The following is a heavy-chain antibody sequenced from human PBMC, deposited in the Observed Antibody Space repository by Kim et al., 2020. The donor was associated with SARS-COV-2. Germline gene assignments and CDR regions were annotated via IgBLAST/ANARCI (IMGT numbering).Heavy chain of an antibody. CDR3: ARGNYYESVSLSDYYNGMDV. V-gene: IGHV3-30-3*01. CDR1: GLSFDSSA. J-gene: IGHJ6*02. Sequence: GGSLRLSCAASGLSFDSSAMNWVRQAPGKGLEGVAVISYDGRNKDYADSVKGRFTISRDNSKSTLYLEMNRLRLEDTALYYCARGNYYESVSLSDYYNGMDVWGQGTTVTVSS. CDR2: ISYDGRNK. D-gene: IGHD3-22*01.